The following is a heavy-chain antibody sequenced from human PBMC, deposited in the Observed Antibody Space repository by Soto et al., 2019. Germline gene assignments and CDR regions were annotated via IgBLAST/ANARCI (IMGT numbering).Heavy chain of an antibody. CDR3: ARVEAVAGLYNYHGLDV. CDR1: GGTFSNYA. J-gene: IGHJ6*02. Sequence: QGQLVQSGAEVKKPGSSVKVSCKVSGGTFSNYAIDWVRLAPGHGLECMGGIVPIFGTTYYTQKFQGRASIIADDSTTTAYLEMSSLRSEDTAIYYCARVEAVAGLYNYHGLDVWGQGTAVTVSS. D-gene: IGHD6-19*01. V-gene: IGHV1-69*12. CDR2: IVPIFGTT.